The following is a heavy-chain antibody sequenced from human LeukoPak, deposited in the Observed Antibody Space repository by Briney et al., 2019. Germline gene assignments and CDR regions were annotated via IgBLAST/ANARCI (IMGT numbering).Heavy chain of an antibody. J-gene: IGHJ4*02. CDR2: IYYSRST. V-gene: IGHV4-31*03. CDR1: GGSISSGGYY. Sequence: SQTLSLTCSVSGGSISSGGYYWSWIRQHPGKGLEWIGYIYYSRSTYYNPSLKSRVTISVDTSKNQFSLKLSSVTAADTAVYYCARDLGGDGDYWGQGTLVTVSS. CDR3: ARDLGGDGDY. D-gene: IGHD4-17*01.